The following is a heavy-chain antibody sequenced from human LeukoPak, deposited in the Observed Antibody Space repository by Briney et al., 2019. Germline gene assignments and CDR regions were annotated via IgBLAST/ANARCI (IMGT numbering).Heavy chain of an antibody. CDR2: IYSSGSA. V-gene: IGHV4-59*08. D-gene: IGHD2-15*01. CDR3: ARHEVGYCSGGSCPYYFDY. Sequence: PSETLSLTCTVSGGSISSYYWSWIRQPPRKGLEWIGYIYSSGSAKYNSSLQSRVTISEDTSKNQFSLKLSSVTAADTAVYYCARHEVGYCSGGSCPYYFDYWGQGTLVTVSS. J-gene: IGHJ4*02. CDR1: GGSISSYY.